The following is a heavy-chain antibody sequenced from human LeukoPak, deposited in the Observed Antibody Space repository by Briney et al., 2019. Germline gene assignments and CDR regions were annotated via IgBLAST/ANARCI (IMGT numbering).Heavy chain of an antibody. D-gene: IGHD3-10*01. CDR3: ARVKGSYSVDY. Sequence: GGSLRPSCAASGFTFSSYNMHWVRQAPGKGLERVSFISSSSSYTHYTDSVKGRFTISRDNAKNSLYLQMNSLRVEDTAVYYCARVKGSYSVDYWGQGTLVTVSP. CDR1: GFTFSSYN. CDR2: ISSSSSYT. V-gene: IGHV3-21*05. J-gene: IGHJ4*02.